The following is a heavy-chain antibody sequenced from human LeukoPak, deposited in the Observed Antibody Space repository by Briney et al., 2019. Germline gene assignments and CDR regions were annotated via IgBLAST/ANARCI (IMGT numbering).Heavy chain of an antibody. CDR2: ISGSGGST. J-gene: IGHJ6*02. CDR3: AKFRGDYYYYGMDV. CDR1: GFTFSSYA. V-gene: IGHV3-23*01. Sequence: GGSLRLSCAASGFTFSSYAMSWVRQAPGKGLEWVSAISGSGGSTYYADSVKGRFTISRGNSKNTLYLQMNSLRAEDTAVYYCAKFRGDYYYYGMDVWGQGTTVTVSS.